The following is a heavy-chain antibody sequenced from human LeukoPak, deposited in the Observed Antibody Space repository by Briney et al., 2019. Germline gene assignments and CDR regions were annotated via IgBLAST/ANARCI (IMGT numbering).Heavy chain of an antibody. J-gene: IGHJ6*02. V-gene: IGHV1-69*04. CDR1: GGTFSSYA. Sequence: ASVKVSCKASGGTFSSYAISWVRQAPGQGLEWMGRIIPILGIANYAQKFQGRVTITADKSTSTAYMELSSLRSEDTAVYYCARDVDHLLWFGELYHYGMDVWGQGTTVTVSS. D-gene: IGHD3-10*01. CDR2: IIPILGIA. CDR3: ARDVDHLLWFGELYHYGMDV.